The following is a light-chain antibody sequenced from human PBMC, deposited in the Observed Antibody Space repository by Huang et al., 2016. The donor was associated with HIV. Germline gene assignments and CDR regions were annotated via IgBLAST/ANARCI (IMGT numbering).Light chain of an antibody. V-gene: IGKV1-39*01. CDR2: AAS. Sequence: DIQMTQSPSSLSASVVDRVTITCRASQSISSYLNWYQQKPGKAPKLMIYAASSLQSGVPSRFSGSGSGTDFTRTISSLQHEDFATYYCQQSYSTPQWTFGQGTKVEIK. J-gene: IGKJ1*01. CDR1: QSISSY. CDR3: QQSYSTPQWT.